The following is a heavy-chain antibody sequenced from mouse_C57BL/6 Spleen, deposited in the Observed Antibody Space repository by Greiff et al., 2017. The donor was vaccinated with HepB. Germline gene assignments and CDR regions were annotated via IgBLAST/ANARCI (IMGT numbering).Heavy chain of an antibody. CDR3: TRGTGTYYAMDY. D-gene: IGHD4-1*01. Sequence: VQLQQSGAELVRPGASVTLSCKASGYTFTDYEMHWVKQTPVHGLEWIGAIDPETGGTAYNQKFKGKAILTADKSSSTAYMELRSLTSEDSAVYYCTRGTGTYYAMDYWGQETSVTVSS. CDR2: IDPETGGT. J-gene: IGHJ4*01. V-gene: IGHV1-15*01. CDR1: GYTFTDYE.